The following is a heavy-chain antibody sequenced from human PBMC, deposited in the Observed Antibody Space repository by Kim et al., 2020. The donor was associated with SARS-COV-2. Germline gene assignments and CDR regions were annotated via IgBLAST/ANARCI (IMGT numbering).Heavy chain of an antibody. CDR1: GYSFTSYW. J-gene: IGHJ6*02. D-gene: IGHD5-18*01. CDR3: AIPVMAAMVNNYYYYGMDV. V-gene: IGHV5-10-1*01. CDR2: IDPSDSYT. Sequence: GESLKISCKGSGYSFTSYWISWVRQMPGKGLEWMGRIDPSDSYTNYSPSFQGHVTISADKSISTAYLQWSSLKASDTAMYYCAIPVMAAMVNNYYYYGMDVWGQGTTVTVSS.